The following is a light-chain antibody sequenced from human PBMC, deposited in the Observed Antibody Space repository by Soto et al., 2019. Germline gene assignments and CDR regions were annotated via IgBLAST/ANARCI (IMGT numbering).Light chain of an antibody. J-gene: IGKJ2*01. Sequence: EIVMTQSPATLSVSPGERATLSCRASQSVSSNLAWYQQKPGKAPRLRIYGASTRATGIPARCSGSGSGTEFALTTSSLPSEDFAVYYCQQYNNWPPYTFGQGTKLEIK. CDR3: QQYNNWPPYT. CDR1: QSVSSN. V-gene: IGKV3-15*01. CDR2: GAS.